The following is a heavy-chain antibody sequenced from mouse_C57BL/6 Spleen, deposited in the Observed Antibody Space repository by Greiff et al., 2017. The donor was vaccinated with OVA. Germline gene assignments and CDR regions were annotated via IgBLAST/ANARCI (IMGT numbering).Heavy chain of an antibody. CDR3: ARSTGAYAMDY. CDR2: INPYNGGT. J-gene: IGHJ4*01. V-gene: IGHV1-19*01. Sequence: VQLQQSGPVLVKPGASVKMSCKASGYTFTDYYMNWVKQSHGKSLEWIGVINPYNGGTSYNQKFKGKATLTVDKSSSTAYMELNSLTSEDSAVYYCARSTGAYAMDYWGQGTSVTVSS. CDR1: GYTFTDYY.